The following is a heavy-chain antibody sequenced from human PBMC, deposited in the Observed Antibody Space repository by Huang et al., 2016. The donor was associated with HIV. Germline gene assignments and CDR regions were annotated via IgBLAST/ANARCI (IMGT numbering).Heavy chain of an antibody. CDR2: ISSSSSTI. J-gene: IGHJ3*02. CDR1: GFTFSSYS. CDR3: ARVRAVVGTSTTDAFDI. D-gene: IGHD2-2*01. Sequence: EVQLVESGGGLVQPGGSLRLSCAASGFTFSSYSMNWVRQAPGKGVEWVSYISSSSSTIYYADSVKGRFTISRDNAKNSLYLQMNSLRAEDTAVYYCARVRAVVGTSTTDAFDIWGQGTMVTVSS. V-gene: IGHV3-48*01.